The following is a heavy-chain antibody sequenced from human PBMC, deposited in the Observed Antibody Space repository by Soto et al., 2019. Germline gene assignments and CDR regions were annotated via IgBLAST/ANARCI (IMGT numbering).Heavy chain of an antibody. J-gene: IGHJ5*02. CDR3: ARTNYDILTGYPNEKWFDP. D-gene: IGHD3-9*01. CDR2: ISAYNGNT. CDR1: GYTFTSYG. V-gene: IGHV1-18*01. Sequence: QVQLVQSGAEVKKPGASVKVSCKASGYTFTSYGISWVRQAPGQGLEWMGWISAYNGNTNYAQKLQGRVTMTTDTSTSTAYMERRSLRSDDTAVYYCARTNYDILTGYPNEKWFDPWGQGTLVTVSS.